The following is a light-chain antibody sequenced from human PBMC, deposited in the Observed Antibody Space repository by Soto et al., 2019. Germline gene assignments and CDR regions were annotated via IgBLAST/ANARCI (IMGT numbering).Light chain of an antibody. CDR1: SSDVGNYDY. Sequence: QFALTQPPSASGSPGQSVTISCTGTSSDVGNYDYVSWYQQHPGKAPKLIIYEVSYRPSGVPDRFSGSKSGNTASLTVSGLQAEDEADYYCNSYGGRNNYVFGTGTKLTVL. V-gene: IGLV2-8*01. J-gene: IGLJ1*01. CDR2: EVS. CDR3: NSYGGRNNYV.